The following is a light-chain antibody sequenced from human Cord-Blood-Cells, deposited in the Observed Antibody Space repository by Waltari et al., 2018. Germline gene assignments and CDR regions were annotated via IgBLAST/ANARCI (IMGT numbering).Light chain of an antibody. CDR3: YSTDSSGNHSWV. J-gene: IGLJ3*02. V-gene: IGLV3-10*01. Sequence: SYELTQPPSVSVSPGQTARITCSGDALPKKYAYWYQQKSGQAPVLVIYEDSKRPSGIPERFSGSSSGTMATLTTSGAQVEDEADYYCYSTDSSGNHSWVFGGGTKLTVL. CDR1: ALPKKY. CDR2: EDS.